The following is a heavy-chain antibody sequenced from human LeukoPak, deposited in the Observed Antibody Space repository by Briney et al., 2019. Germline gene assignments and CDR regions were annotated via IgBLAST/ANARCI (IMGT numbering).Heavy chain of an antibody. CDR3: ARENYNSHDY. CDR1: GFTFSSYW. CDR2: INNDGSTT. Sequence: PGGSLRLSCAASGFTFSSYWMHWVRQAPGKGLAWVSHINNDGSTTRYADSVKGRFTVSRDNAKNTLYLQMNSLRADDSAVYYCARENYNSHDYWGQGTLVTVSS. D-gene: IGHD1-1*01. J-gene: IGHJ4*02. V-gene: IGHV3-74*01.